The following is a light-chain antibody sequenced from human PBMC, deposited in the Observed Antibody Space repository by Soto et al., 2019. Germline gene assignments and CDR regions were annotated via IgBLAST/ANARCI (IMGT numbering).Light chain of an antibody. CDR2: GAS. V-gene: IGKV3-20*01. J-gene: IGKJ1*01. Sequence: EIVLTQSPGTLSLSPGERATLSCRASQSISSSYLAWYQQKPGQAPRLLIYGASTRATGIPDRFSDSESGTDFTLTISTLESQDCAGDYCRQYSSSPRPFGQGTE. CDR1: QSISSSY. CDR3: RQYSSSPRP.